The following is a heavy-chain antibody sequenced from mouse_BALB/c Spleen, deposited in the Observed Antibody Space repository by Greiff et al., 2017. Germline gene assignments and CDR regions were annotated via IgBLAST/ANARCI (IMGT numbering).Heavy chain of an antibody. CDR1: GFTFSNYW. CDR2: IRLKSNNYAT. J-gene: IGHJ2*01. V-gene: IGHV6-6*02. D-gene: IGHD2-12*01. CDR3: TRRYDYFDY. Sequence: EVKVEESGGGLAQPGGSMKLSCVASGFTFSNYWMNWVRQSPEKGLEWVAEIRLKSNNYATHYAESVKGRFTISRDDSKSSVYLQMNNLRAEDTGIYYCTRRYDYFDYWGQGTTLTVSS.